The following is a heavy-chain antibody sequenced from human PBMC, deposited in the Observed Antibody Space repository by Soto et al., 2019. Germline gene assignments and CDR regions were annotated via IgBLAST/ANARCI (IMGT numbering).Heavy chain of an antibody. V-gene: IGHV4-39*02. D-gene: IGHD2-2*01. CDR2: IFYTGTT. J-gene: IGHJ5*02. Sequence: SETLSLTCSVSGGSINYNSYYWGWIRQPPGKGLEWVGGIFYTGTTYYSPSLKDRVTISVDTSKNSFSLNLTSVTAADTVVYFCARLVVVAPVANAWGQGTLVTVSS. CDR3: ARLVVVAPVANA. CDR1: GGSINYNSYY.